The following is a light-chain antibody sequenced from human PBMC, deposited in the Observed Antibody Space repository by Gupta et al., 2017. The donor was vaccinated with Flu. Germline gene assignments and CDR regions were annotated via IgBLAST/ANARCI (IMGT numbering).Light chain of an antibody. V-gene: IGLV4-69*01. CDR1: SGHSNYA. Sequence: QLVLTQSPSASASLGASFHLPCTLSSGHSNYAIAWHQQQPEKGPRYLMKVNSDGSHNKGDGIPDRFAGSSSGAERYLTISSLQSEDEADYYCQTGGAGIRVFGGGTKLTVL. J-gene: IGLJ3*02. CDR3: QTGGAGIRV. CDR2: VNSDGSH.